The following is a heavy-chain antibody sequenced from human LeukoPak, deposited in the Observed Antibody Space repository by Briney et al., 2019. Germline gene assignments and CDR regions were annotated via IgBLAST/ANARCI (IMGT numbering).Heavy chain of an antibody. V-gene: IGHV1-46*01. J-gene: IGHJ4*02. D-gene: IGHD2-15*01. Sequence: ASVKXSCKASGYTFTSYYMHWVRQAPXQGLEWMGIINPSGGSTSYAQKFQGRVTMTRDTSTSTVYMELSSLRSEDTAVYYCARDLVVVAALDYWGQGTLVTVSS. CDR2: INPSGGST. CDR3: ARDLVVVAALDY. CDR1: GYTFTSYY.